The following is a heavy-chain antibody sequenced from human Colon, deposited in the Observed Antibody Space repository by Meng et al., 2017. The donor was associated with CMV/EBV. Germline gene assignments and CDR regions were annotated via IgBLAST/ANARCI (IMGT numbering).Heavy chain of an antibody. V-gene: IGHV1-2*02. Sequence: ASVKVSCKASGYTFTGDDIHWVRQAPGQGLEWMGWIKPHSDVTNYAKRFQGRVSMTRDTSINTAYMELSSLTSDDTAVYYCAILTVAAPFDYWGQGTLVTVSS. J-gene: IGHJ4*02. CDR1: GYTFTGDD. CDR3: AILTVAAPFDY. CDR2: IKPHSDVT. D-gene: IGHD6-6*01.